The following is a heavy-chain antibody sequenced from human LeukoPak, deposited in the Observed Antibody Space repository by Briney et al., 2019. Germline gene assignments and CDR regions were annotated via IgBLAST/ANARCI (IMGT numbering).Heavy chain of an antibody. J-gene: IGHJ4*02. CDR2: ISWNSGSI. CDR3: AKDIAGWYAGTFDY. V-gene: IGHV3-9*01. CDR1: GFTFDDYA. D-gene: IGHD6-19*01. Sequence: GGSLRLSCAASGFTFDDYAMHWVRHAPGKGLEWVSGISWNSGSIGYADSVKGRFTISRDNAKNSLYLQMSSLRAEDTALYYCAKDIAGWYAGTFDYWGQGTLVTVSS.